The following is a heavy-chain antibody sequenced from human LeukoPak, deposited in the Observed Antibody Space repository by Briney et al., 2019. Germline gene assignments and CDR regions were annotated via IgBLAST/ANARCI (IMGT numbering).Heavy chain of an antibody. CDR3: ARVVARGPYDYGMDV. D-gene: IGHD2-15*01. Sequence: SETLSLTCAVYGGSFSGYYWSWIRQPPGKGLEWIGEINHSGSTNYNPSLKSRVTISVDTSKNQFSLKLSSVTAADTAVYYCARVVARGPYDYGMDVWGQGTTVTVSS. J-gene: IGHJ6*02. CDR1: GGSFSGYY. V-gene: IGHV4-34*01. CDR2: INHSGST.